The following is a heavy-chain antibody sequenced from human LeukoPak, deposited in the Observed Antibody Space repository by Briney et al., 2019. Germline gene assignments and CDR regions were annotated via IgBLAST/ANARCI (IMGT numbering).Heavy chain of an antibody. D-gene: IGHD4-17*01. V-gene: IGHV3-21*01. J-gene: IGHJ4*02. CDR2: ISSSSYI. CDR1: GFTFSSYS. CDR3: ARGVHGDYSSDY. Sequence: GGSLRLSCAASGFTFSSYSMNWVRQAPGKGLEWVSSISSSSYIYYADSVKGRFTISRDNAKNSLYLQMNSLRAEDTAVYYCARGVHGDYSSDYWGQGTLVTVSS.